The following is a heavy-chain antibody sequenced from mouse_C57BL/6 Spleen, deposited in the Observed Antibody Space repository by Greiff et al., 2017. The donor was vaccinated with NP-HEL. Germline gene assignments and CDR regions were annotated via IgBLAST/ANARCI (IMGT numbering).Heavy chain of an antibody. V-gene: IGHV5-17*01. D-gene: IGHD2-2*01. Sequence: EVQRVESGGGLVKPGGSLKLSCAASGFTFSDYGMHWVRQAPEKGLEWVAYISSGSSTIYYADTVKGRFTISRDNAKNTLFLQMTSLRSEDTAMYYCARRGMVTTSHYFDYWGQGTTLTVSS. CDR1: GFTFSDYG. CDR2: ISSGSSTI. CDR3: ARRGMVTTSHYFDY. J-gene: IGHJ2*01.